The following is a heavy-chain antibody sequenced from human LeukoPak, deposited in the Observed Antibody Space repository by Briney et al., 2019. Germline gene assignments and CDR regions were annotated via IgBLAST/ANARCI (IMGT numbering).Heavy chain of an antibody. J-gene: IGHJ3*01. CDR1: GGTFSSYA. CDR2: INPNSGGT. D-gene: IGHD1-26*01. V-gene: IGHV1-2*02. CDR3: ANGVQWELLL. Sequence: ASVKVSCKASGGTFSSYAISWVRQAPGQGLEWMGWINPNSGGTNYAQKFQGRVTMTRDTSISTAYMELSRLRSDDTAVYYCANGVQWELLLWGQGTMVTVSS.